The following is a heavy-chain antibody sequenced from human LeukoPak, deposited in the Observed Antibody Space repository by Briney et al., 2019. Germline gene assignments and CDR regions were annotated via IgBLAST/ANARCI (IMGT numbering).Heavy chain of an antibody. J-gene: IGHJ4*02. Sequence: SETLSLTCAVYGGSFSGYFWSWIRQPPGKGLEWIGEVNHVGSTTYNPSLKSRVTISVDTSNNQFSLKLNSVTAADTAVYYCARHFYGDYVNYWGQGTLVTVSS. D-gene: IGHD4-17*01. CDR3: ARHFYGDYVNY. CDR2: VNHVGST. CDR1: GGSFSGYF. V-gene: IGHV4-34*01.